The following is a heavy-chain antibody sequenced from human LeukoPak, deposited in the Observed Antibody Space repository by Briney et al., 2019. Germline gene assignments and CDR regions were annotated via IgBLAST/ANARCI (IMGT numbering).Heavy chain of an antibody. CDR2: ISSSSRTK. CDR3: ARDLSHSSGWYFFDY. J-gene: IGHJ4*02. D-gene: IGHD6-19*01. CDR1: GFTFSSYS. Sequence: AGGSLRLSCAASGFTFSSYSMNWVRQAPGTGLEWVSYISSSSRTKYYADSVKGRFTISRDNAKNSLYLQMNSLRAEDTAVYYCARDLSHSSGWYFFDYWGQGTLVTVSS. V-gene: IGHV3-48*04.